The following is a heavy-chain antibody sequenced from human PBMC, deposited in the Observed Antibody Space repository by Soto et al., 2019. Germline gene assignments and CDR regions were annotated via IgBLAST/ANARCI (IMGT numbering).Heavy chain of an antibody. V-gene: IGHV3-11*06. D-gene: IGHD5-12*01. J-gene: IGHJ3*02. CDR3: ARSLASRMNDGFDI. Sequence: PGGSLRLSCAASGFALSDYDMSWIRQAPGKGLEWVSYSSSTTNYTNYADSVKGRFIISRDNVRNSLYLEMNSLRAEDAAVYYCARSLASRMNDGFDIWGQGKMVTVSS. CDR2: SSSTTNYT. CDR1: GFALSDYD.